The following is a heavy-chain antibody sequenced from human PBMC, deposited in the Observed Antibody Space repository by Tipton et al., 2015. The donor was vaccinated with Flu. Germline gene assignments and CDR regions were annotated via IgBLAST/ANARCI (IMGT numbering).Heavy chain of an antibody. D-gene: IGHD3-10*01. CDR2: IYYSGNT. J-gene: IGHJ4*02. V-gene: IGHV4-39*07. Sequence: TLSLTCTVSGGSITNSNYYWGWIRQPPGKGLEWIGSIYYSGNTFYNPSLKSRVTISVDTSKNEFSLKLSSVTAADTAVYYCARIYYYGSGDYYLDSWGQGTLVTFSS. CDR3: ARIYYYGSGDYYLDS. CDR1: GGSITNSNYY.